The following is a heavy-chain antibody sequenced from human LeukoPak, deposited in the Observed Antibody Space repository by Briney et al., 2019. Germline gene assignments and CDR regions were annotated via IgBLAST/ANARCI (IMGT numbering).Heavy chain of an antibody. D-gene: IGHD1-26*01. CDR2: IKLDGSEK. Sequence: WGSLRLSCGASGFTFSNYLMSWVRQAPGKGLEWVASIKLDGSEKTYVDSAKGRFTISRDNAKSSLYLQMSSLRAEDTAVYFCARGRATWDYWGQGSLVTVSS. CDR1: GFTFSNYL. V-gene: IGHV3-7*01. J-gene: IGHJ4*02. CDR3: ARGRATWDY.